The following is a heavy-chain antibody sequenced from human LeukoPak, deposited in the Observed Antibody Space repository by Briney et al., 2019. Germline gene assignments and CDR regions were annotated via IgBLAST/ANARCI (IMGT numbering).Heavy chain of an antibody. CDR3: ARGRIVATKYYFDY. CDR1: GGSFSGYY. V-gene: IGHV4-34*01. J-gene: IGHJ4*02. CDR2: INHSGST. D-gene: IGHD5-12*01. Sequence: SETLSLTCAVYGGSFSGYYWSWIRQPPGKGLEWIGEINHSGSTNYNPSLKSRVTISVDTSKNQLSLKLSSVTAADTAVYYCARGRIVATKYYFDYWGQGILVTVSS.